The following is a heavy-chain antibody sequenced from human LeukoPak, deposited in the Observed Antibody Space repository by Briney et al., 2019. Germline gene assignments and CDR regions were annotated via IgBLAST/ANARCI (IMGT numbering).Heavy chain of an antibody. J-gene: IGHJ4*02. Sequence: GGSLRLSCAASGFTFSSYAMSWVRQAPGKGLEWVSAISGSGDKTYYADSVKGRFIISRDNSKTTLFLQLNSLGAGDSAVFYCAKDGTNYGLGTSFDNWGQGTLVTVSS. CDR1: GFTFSSYA. V-gene: IGHV3-23*01. CDR3: AKDGTNYGLGTSFDN. CDR2: ISGSGDKT. D-gene: IGHD3-10*01.